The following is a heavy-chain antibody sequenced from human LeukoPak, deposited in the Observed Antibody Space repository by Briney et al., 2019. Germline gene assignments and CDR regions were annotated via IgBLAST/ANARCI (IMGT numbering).Heavy chain of an antibody. J-gene: IGHJ6*02. CDR3: ARDLHYYVAMDL. V-gene: IGHV3-23*01. D-gene: IGHD3-10*02. CDR2: IGSDNKP. CDR1: GFTFSAYA. Sequence: PGGSLRLSCEASGFTFSAYAMTWVRQAPGKGLEWVSSIGSDNKPHYSESVKGRFAISRDNSKNILFLHLNSLRAEDTALYYCARDLHYYVAMDLWGQGTTVTVSS.